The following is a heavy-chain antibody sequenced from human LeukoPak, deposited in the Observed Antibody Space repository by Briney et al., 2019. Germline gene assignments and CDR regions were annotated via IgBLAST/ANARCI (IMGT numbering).Heavy chain of an antibody. CDR2: ISAGGSST. J-gene: IGHJ4*02. V-gene: IGHV3-23*01. D-gene: IGHD1-26*01. Sequence: PGGSLRLSCTASGFAFSNYGMNWVRQTPGKGLEWVSAISAGGSSTHYADSVKGRFTVSRDNSKNTLYLQMNSLRAEDTAVYFCARTNSGNYFDYWGQGTLVTVSS. CDR3: ARTNSGNYFDY. CDR1: GFAFSNYG.